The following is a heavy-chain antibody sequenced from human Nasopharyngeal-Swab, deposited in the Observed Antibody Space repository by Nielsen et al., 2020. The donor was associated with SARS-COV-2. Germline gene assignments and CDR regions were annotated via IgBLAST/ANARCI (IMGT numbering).Heavy chain of an antibody. CDR3: AKDGSSSPTY. Sequence: GGSLTLSCAVSGFSFSTYAMSWVRQAPGKGLEWVSAISGSGGDTYYADSVKGRFTISRDNSKNTLYLRMNSLRAEDTAVHYCAKDGSSSPTYWGQGTLVTVSS. CDR1: GFSFSTYA. D-gene: IGHD6-13*01. CDR2: ISGSGGDT. V-gene: IGHV3-23*01. J-gene: IGHJ4*02.